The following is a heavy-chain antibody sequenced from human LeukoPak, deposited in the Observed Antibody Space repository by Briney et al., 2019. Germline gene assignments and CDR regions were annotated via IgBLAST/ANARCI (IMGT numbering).Heavy chain of an antibody. CDR3: ARDSGDTATDWYFDL. CDR1: GGSISSYY. D-gene: IGHD5-18*01. Sequence: SETLSLTCTVSGGSISSYYWSWIRQPPGKGLEWIGYIYYSGSTNYKSSLKSRVTISVDTSKNQFSLKLSSVTAADTAVYYCARDSGDTATDWYFDLWGRGTLVTVSS. CDR2: IYYSGST. V-gene: IGHV4-59*01. J-gene: IGHJ2*01.